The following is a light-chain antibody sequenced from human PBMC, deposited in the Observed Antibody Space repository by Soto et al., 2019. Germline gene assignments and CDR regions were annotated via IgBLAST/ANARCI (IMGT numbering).Light chain of an antibody. CDR2: GAS. Sequence: EIVLTQSPGTLSLSPGERATLSCRASQSVSSSYLALYQQKPGQAPRLLIYGASSRATGIPDRFSGSGSGTDFTLTISRLEPEDFAVYYCQQYGSSQSFGQGTKEEIK. CDR1: QSVSSSY. CDR3: QQYGSSQS. V-gene: IGKV3-20*01. J-gene: IGKJ1*01.